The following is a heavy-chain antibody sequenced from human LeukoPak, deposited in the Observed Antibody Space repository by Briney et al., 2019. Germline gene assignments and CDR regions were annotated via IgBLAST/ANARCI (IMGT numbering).Heavy chain of an antibody. CDR1: GYSFTSYW. CDR2: IYPGDSDT. D-gene: IGHD3-10*01. V-gene: IGHV5-51*01. CDR3: ARRRYYGSGSQYYFDY. J-gene: IGHJ4*02. Sequence: GESLKISRKGSGYSFTSYWIGWVRQMPGKGLEWMGIIYPGDSDTRYSPSLQGQVTISADKSISTAYLQWSSLKASDTAMYYCARRRYYGSGSQYYFDYWGQGTLVTVSS.